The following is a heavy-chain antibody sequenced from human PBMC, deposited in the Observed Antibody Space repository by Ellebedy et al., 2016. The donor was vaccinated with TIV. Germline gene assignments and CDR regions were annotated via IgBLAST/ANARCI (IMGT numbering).Heavy chain of an antibody. CDR3: ARDPWIQLWLRGMDV. D-gene: IGHD5-18*01. Sequence: GESLKISCAASGFTVSSNYMSWVRQAPGKGLEWVSVIYSGGSTYYADSVKGRFTISRDNAKNSLYLQMNSLRAEDTAVYYCARDPWIQLWLRGMDVWGQGTTVTVSS. CDR2: IYSGGST. CDR1: GFTVSSNY. J-gene: IGHJ6*02. V-gene: IGHV3-53*01.